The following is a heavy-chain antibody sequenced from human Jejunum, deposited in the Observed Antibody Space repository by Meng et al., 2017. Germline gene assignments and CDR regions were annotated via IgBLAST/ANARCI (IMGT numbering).Heavy chain of an antibody. CDR2: IYSSGST. CDR1: GGSINNYY. J-gene: IGHJ5*01. V-gene: IGHV4-4*07. CDR3: ARDGGAVRGLPLCDS. D-gene: IGHD3-10*01. Sequence: SETLSLTCTVSGGSINNYYWSCVRQPAGKGLEWIGRIYSSGSTDYNPSLKSRVTMSKDTSKNQFSLKLTSVTAADSAVYYCARDGGAVRGLPLCDSWGQGTLVTVSS.